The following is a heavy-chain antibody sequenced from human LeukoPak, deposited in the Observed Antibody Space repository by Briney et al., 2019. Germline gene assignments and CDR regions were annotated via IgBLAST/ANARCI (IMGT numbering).Heavy chain of an antibody. J-gene: IGHJ4*02. CDR2: IIPIFGTA. CDR3: ARGSGSYTFDY. D-gene: IGHD1-26*01. V-gene: IGHV1-69*05. Sequence: EASVKISCKASGGTFSSYAISWVRQAPGQGLEWMGGIIPIFGTANYAQKFQGRVTITTDESTSTAYMELSSLRSEDTAVYYCARGSGSYTFDYRGQGTLVTVSS. CDR1: GGTFSSYA.